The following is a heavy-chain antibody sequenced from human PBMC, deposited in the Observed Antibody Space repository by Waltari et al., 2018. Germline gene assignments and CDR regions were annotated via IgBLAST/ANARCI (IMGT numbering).Heavy chain of an antibody. Sequence: AGLLKPSETLSLTCAVYGGSFSGYYWSWIRQPPGKGLEWIGEINHSGSTNYNPSLKSRVTISVDTSKNQFSRKLSSVTAADTAVYYCARVRMITFGGPFDYWGQGTLVTVSS. D-gene: IGHD3-16*01. CDR2: INHSGST. CDR1: GGSFSGYY. CDR3: ARVRMITFGGPFDY. V-gene: IGHV4-34*01. J-gene: IGHJ4*02.